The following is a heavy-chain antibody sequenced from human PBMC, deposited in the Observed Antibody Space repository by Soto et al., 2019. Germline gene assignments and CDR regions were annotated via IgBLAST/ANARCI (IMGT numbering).Heavy chain of an antibody. CDR1: GGTFSSYA. D-gene: IGHD6-19*01. CDR2: IIPIFGTA. J-gene: IGHJ6*02. Sequence: QVQLVQSGAEVKKPGSSVKVSCKASGGTFSSYAISWVRQAPGQGLEWMGGIIPIFGTANYAQKFQGRVTITADESMSTGYMELSSLRSEDTAVYYCARGSGRAVAGDEIYYYYGMDVWGQGTTVTVSS. V-gene: IGHV1-69*01. CDR3: ARGSGRAVAGDEIYYYYGMDV.